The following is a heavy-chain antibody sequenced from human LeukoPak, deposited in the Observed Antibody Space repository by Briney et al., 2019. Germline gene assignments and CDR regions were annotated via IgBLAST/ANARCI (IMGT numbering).Heavy chain of an antibody. CDR3: ARGVLTGIDYMDV. Sequence: GGSLRLSCAASGFTFSSYWMIWVRQAPGKGLEWVAHIKEDGSEEYYVDSVKGRFTISRDNAKNSLYLQMKTVRAEDTALYYCARGVLTGIDYMDVWGKGTTVTVSS. D-gene: IGHD1-20*01. CDR2: IKEDGSEE. V-gene: IGHV3-7*01. J-gene: IGHJ6*03. CDR1: GFTFSSYW.